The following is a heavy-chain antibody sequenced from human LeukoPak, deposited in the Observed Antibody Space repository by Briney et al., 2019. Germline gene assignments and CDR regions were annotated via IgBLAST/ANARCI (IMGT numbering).Heavy chain of an antibody. J-gene: IGHJ5*02. CDR3: AKLYYGDYVPDWFDP. V-gene: IGHV3-23*01. CDR2: ISGSGGST. D-gene: IGHD4-17*01. CDR1: GFTFSSYA. Sequence: GGSLRLSCAASGFTFSSYAMSWVRQAPGKGLEWVSAISGSGGSTYYADSVKGRFTISRDNSKNTLYLQMNSLRAEDTAVYYCAKLYYGDYVPDWFDPLGQGTLVTVSS.